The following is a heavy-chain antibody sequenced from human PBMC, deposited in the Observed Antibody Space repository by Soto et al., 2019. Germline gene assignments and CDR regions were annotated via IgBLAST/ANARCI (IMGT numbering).Heavy chain of an antibody. J-gene: IGHJ3*02. D-gene: IGHD3-16*01. CDR3: ARNDYDYVWESPGGDAFDI. V-gene: IGHV4-30-4*01. CDR2: IYNSGNT. Sequence: QVQLQESGPGLVKPSQTLSLTCTVSGGSISSGDYYWNWIRQPPGKGLEWSRFIYNSGNTYYNPSLKSRLTISLDTSKNQFSLKLTSVTAADTAVYYCARNDYDYVWESPGGDAFDIWGQGTLITVSS. CDR1: GGSISSGDYY.